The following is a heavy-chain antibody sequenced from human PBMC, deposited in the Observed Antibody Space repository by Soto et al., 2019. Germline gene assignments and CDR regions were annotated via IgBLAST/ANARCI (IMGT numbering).Heavy chain of an antibody. J-gene: IGHJ4*02. CDR3: AAPDQGQY. V-gene: IGHV1-58*02. CDR1: GYTFTSYG. Sequence: SVKVSCKASGYTFTSYGISWVRQAPGQRLEWIGWIVVGSGNTNYAQKFQERVTITRDMSTSTAYMELSSLRSEDTAVYYCAAPDQGQYWGQGTLVTVSS. CDR2: IVVGSGNT.